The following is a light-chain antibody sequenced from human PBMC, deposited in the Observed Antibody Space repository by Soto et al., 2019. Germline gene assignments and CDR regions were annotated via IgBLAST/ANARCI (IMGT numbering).Light chain of an antibody. Sequence: QSALTQPASVSGSPGQSITVSCTGTSSDVGGYNYVSWYQQHPGKAPRLMIYDVTNRPSGVSDRFSGSKSGNTASLTISGFQAEDEADYYSSSYRRGSTYVFGTGTKDTDL. V-gene: IGLV2-14*03. CDR1: SSDVGGYNY. J-gene: IGLJ1*01. CDR2: DVT. CDR3: SSYRRGSTYV.